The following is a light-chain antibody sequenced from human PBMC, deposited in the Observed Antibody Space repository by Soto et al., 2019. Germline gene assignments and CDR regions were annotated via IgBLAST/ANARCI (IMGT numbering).Light chain of an antibody. V-gene: IGKV3-15*01. CDR2: GAS. CDR3: QQSNTWPRT. Sequence: ELMLKQSTATLYVYPGDRATLGCWASQRVSGYLAWYQQKPGQAPRLLIYGASTRAAGFPARFSGSGSGTEFTLTISSLQSEDFAVYYCQQSNTWPRTFGQGTKVEIK. CDR1: QRVSGY. J-gene: IGKJ1*01.